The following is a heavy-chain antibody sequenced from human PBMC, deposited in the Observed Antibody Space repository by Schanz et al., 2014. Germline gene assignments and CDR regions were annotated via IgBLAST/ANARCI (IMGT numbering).Heavy chain of an antibody. D-gene: IGHD5-12*01. Sequence: EVQLVESGGGLVQPGGSLRLSCAASGFGFSSYSMNWVRQAPGKGLEWVSYVSSSSSYTHYADSVKGRFTISRDNAKNSLYLQMNSLRAEDTAVYYCARKVVATIGGYYDNWGQGTLVIVSS. CDR3: ARKVVATIGGYYDN. J-gene: IGHJ4*02. CDR1: GFGFSSYS. V-gene: IGHV3-21*05. CDR2: VSSSSSYT.